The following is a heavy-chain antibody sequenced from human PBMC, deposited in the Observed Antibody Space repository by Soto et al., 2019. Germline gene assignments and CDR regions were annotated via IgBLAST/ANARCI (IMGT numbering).Heavy chain of an antibody. CDR3: TRPTPLDILTGYSPIRYYYYGMDV. D-gene: IGHD3-9*01. Sequence: GGSLRLSCSASGLTFIHHGMHWVRQAPGKGLEWVAVIWYDGSIAYYADSVKGRFTISRDDSKNTLYLQMNSLKTEDTAVYYCTRPTPLDILTGYSPIRYYYYGMDVWGQGTTVTVSS. CDR1: GLTFIHHG. CDR2: IWYDGSIA. V-gene: IGHV3-33*01. J-gene: IGHJ6*02.